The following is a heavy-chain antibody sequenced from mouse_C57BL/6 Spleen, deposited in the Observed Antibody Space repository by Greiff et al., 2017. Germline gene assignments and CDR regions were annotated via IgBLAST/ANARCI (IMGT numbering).Heavy chain of an antibody. CDR3: ARIGDYYGSSYGYFDV. Sequence: QVTLKVSGPGILQPSQTLSLTCSFSGFSLSTFGMGVGWIRQPSGKGLEWLAHIWWDDDKYYNPALKSRLTISKDTSTNQVFLKIVNVDTADTATYYCARIGDYYGSSYGYFDVWGTGTTVTVSS. D-gene: IGHD1-1*01. CDR2: IWWDDDK. J-gene: IGHJ1*03. V-gene: IGHV8-8*01. CDR1: GFSLSTFGMG.